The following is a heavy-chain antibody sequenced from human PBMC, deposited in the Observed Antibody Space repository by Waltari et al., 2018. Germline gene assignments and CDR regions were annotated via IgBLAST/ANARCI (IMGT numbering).Heavy chain of an antibody. CDR2: INPNSGGT. D-gene: IGHD3-10*01. V-gene: IGHV1-2*06. Sequence: QVQLVQSGAEVKKPGASVKVSCKASGYTFTGYYMHWVRQAPGQGLEWMGRINPNSGGTNYAQKFQGRVTITADESTSTAYMELSSLRSEDTAVYYCAGEGSAMTPGAFDIWGQGTMVTVSS. CDR3: AGEGSAMTPGAFDI. CDR1: GYTFTGYY. J-gene: IGHJ3*02.